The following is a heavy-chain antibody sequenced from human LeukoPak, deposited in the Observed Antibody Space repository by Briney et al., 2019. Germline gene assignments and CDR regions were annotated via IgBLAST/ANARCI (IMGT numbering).Heavy chain of an antibody. CDR3: ARAKFYDSSGSSNWFDP. V-gene: IGHV4-34*01. J-gene: IGHJ5*02. CDR2: INHSGST. D-gene: IGHD3-22*01. Sequence: SETLSLTCAVYGGSFSGYYWSWIRQPPGKGLEWIGEINHSGSTNYNPSLKSRVTISVDTSKNQFSLKLSSVTAADTAVYSCARAKFYDSSGSSNWFDPWGQGTLVTVSS. CDR1: GGSFSGYY.